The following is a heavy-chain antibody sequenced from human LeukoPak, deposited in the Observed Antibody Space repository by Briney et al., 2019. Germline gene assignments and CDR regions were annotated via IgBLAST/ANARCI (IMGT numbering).Heavy chain of an antibody. CDR2: IYYSGST. CDR1: GGSISSSSYY. CDR3: ARDGYYYDSSGYRPLDY. D-gene: IGHD3-22*01. V-gene: IGHV4-39*02. J-gene: IGHJ4*02. Sequence: SETLSLTCTVSGGSISSSSYYWGWIRQPPGKGLEWIGTIYYSGSTYYNPSLMSRVTISADTSKNHFSLKLSSVTAADTAMYYCARDGYYYDSSGYRPLDYWGQGTLVTVSS.